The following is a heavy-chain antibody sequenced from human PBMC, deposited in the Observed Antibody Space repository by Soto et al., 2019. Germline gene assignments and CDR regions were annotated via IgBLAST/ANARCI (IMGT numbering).Heavy chain of an antibody. V-gene: IGHV4-39*01. CDR1: GGSINSSDHF. CDR3: ARQRVLSTNMFITSFDP. Sequence: SETLSLTCSLSGGSINSSDHFWGWIRQTPGKGLEWIGSVYYTETTYYNPSLKSPVTISVETSRDTFSLKVNSVTAADTGIYYCARQRVLSTNMFITSFDPWGQGTLVTVSS. CDR2: VYYTETT. J-gene: IGHJ5*02. D-gene: IGHD3-10*02.